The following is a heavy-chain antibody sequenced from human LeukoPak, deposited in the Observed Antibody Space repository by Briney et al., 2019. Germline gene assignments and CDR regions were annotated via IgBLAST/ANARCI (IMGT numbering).Heavy chain of an antibody. CDR3: ARHGGSSYYFDY. CDR2: MYYTGST. V-gene: IGHV4-59*08. J-gene: IGHJ4*02. Sequence: SETLSLTCTVSGGSISSYYWSWIRQPPGQGLEWIGYMYYTGSTNYNPSLESRVTISVDTSKNQFSLKLSSVTAADTALYYCARHGGSSYYFDYWGQGALVTVSS. D-gene: IGHD6-6*01. CDR1: GGSISSYY.